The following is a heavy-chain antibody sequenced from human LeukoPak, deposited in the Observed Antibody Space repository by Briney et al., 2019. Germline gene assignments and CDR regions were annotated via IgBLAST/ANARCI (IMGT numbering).Heavy chain of an antibody. CDR3: ARDRGNNYDILTGYYSDYYGMDV. D-gene: IGHD3-9*01. V-gene: IGHV4-4*07. CDR1: GGSISSYY. Sequence: PSETLSLTCTVSGGSISSYYWSWIRQPAGKGLEWIGRIYTSGSTNYNPSLKSRVTMSLDTSKNQFSLKLSSVTAADTAVYYCARDRGNNYDILTGYYSDYYGMDVWGQGTTVTVSS. J-gene: IGHJ6*02. CDR2: IYTSGST.